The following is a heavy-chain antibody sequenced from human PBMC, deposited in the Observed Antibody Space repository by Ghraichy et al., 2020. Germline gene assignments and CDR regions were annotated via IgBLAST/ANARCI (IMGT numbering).Heavy chain of an antibody. CDR3: AKDAGRDYGDSWFDP. CDR1: GFAFNTYA. CDR2: ISASGGSR. Sequence: GGSLRLSCAASGFAFNTYAMSWVRQAPGKGLEWVSAISASGGSRYYAESVKGRFTISRDNSKNTLYLQMNSLRTEDTALYYCAKDAGRDYGDSWFDPWGQGTLVTVSS. V-gene: IGHV3-23*01. J-gene: IGHJ5*02. D-gene: IGHD4-17*01.